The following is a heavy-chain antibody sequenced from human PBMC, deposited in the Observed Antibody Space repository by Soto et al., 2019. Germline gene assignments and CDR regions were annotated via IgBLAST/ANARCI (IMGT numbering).Heavy chain of an antibody. J-gene: IGHJ4*02. V-gene: IGHV3-30*13. D-gene: IGHD1-26*01. CDR3: ARDDEHGSNCDLAS. Sequence: QAQLVQSWGGGLQPGRSLTLSCAAAGFNFNTYLMHWVRQAPGKGLEWVAMRFPNGRDKEYADSVQGRFTISRDTSNNRIYLQMSSLRPEDTAVYYCARDDEHGSNCDLASWGQGALVTVSS. CDR2: RFPNGRDK. CDR1: GFNFNTYL.